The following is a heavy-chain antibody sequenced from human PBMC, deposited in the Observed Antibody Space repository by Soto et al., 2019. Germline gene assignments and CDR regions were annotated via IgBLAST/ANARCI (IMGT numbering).Heavy chain of an antibody. Sequence: SETLSLTCTVSGGSISSGDYYWSWIRQPPGKGLEWIGYIYYSGSTYYNPSLKSRVTISVDTSKNQFSLKLSSVTAADTAVYYCARDSINLVVTTYYYGMDVWGQGTTVTVSS. J-gene: IGHJ6*02. D-gene: IGHD2-21*02. V-gene: IGHV4-30-4*01. CDR1: GGSISSGDYY. CDR3: ARDSINLVVTTYYYGMDV. CDR2: IYYSGST.